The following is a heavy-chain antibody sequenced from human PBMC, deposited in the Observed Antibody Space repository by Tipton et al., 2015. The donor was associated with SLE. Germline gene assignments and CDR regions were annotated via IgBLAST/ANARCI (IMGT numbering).Heavy chain of an antibody. V-gene: IGHV4-34*01. CDR1: GGSFSGYY. J-gene: IGHJ4*02. CDR3: ARHTPGRYFDWLSLDY. CDR2: INHSGST. D-gene: IGHD3-9*01. Sequence: TLSLTCAVYGGSFSGYYWSWIRQPPGKGLEWVGEINHSGSTNYKPSLKSRVTISVDTSKNQFSLKLSSVTAADTAVYYCARHTPGRYFDWLSLDYWGQGTLVTVSS.